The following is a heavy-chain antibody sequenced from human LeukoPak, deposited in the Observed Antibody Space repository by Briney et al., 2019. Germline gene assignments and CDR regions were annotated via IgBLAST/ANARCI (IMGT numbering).Heavy chain of an antibody. J-gene: IGHJ4*02. V-gene: IGHV3-21*01. Sequence: GGSLRLSCAASGFTFSSYSMNWVREVPGKGLEWVSSISSSSSYISYADSVKGRFTISRDNGKNSLYLQMNSLRAEDTAVYYCARDRWGRWLQLPDYWGQGTLVTVSS. CDR2: ISSSSSYI. CDR1: GFTFSSYS. CDR3: ARDRWGRWLQLPDY. D-gene: IGHD5-24*01.